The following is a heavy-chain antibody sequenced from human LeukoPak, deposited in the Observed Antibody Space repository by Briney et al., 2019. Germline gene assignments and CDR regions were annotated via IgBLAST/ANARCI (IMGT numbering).Heavy chain of an antibody. D-gene: IGHD1-1*01. V-gene: IGHV1-18*01. CDR1: GYTFTSYG. CDR2: ISAYNGNT. J-gene: IGHJ5*02. Sequence: ASVTVSCKASGYTFTSYGISWVRQAPGQGLEWMGWISAYNGNTNYAQKLQGRVTMTTDTSTSTAYMELRSLRSDDTAVYYCARDHAGHNWFDPWGQGTLVTVSS. CDR3: ARDHAGHNWFDP.